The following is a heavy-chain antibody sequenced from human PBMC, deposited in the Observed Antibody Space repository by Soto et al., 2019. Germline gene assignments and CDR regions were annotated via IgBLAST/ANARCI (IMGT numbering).Heavy chain of an antibody. CDR2: IRHGANNYLT. J-gene: IGHJ4*02. CDR3: ARGGGMGVNDD. D-gene: IGHD3-16*01. CDR1: GFSFSDFA. Sequence: EVQLVESGGGLVQPGGSLKLSCAGSGFSFSDFAMHWVRQTPGKGLEGIARIRHGANNYLTAYPASVTGRFTISRDDSKNTSYLQMDGLTSDDTAMYFCARGGGMGVNDDWGQGIMVTVSS. V-gene: IGHV3-73*02.